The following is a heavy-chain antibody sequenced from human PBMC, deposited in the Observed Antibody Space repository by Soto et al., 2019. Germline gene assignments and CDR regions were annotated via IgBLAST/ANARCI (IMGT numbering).Heavy chain of an antibody. CDR2: ISAYNGNT. D-gene: IGHD6-6*01. CDR1: GYTFTSYG. Sequence: ASVKVSCKASGYTFTSYGISWVRQAPGQGLEWMGWISAYNGNTNYAQKLQGRVTMTTDTSTSTAYMELRSLRSDDTAVYYCARDPQLREYSISSNWFDPWGQGTLVTVSS. J-gene: IGHJ5*02. CDR3: ARDPQLREYSISSNWFDP. V-gene: IGHV1-18*01.